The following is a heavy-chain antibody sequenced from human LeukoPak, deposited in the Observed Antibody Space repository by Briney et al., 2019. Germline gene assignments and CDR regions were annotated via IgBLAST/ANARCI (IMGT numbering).Heavy chain of an antibody. J-gene: IGHJ4*02. V-gene: IGHV3-7*02. CDR2: IKHDGSEK. Sequence: GGTLRLSCAASGFTFSKFWMTWVRQAPGKGLEWVATIKHDGSEKYYVDSVKGRFTITRDNAKNSLYLQMNSLRAEDTTVYYSARHDYGDLGQGTLVTVSS. CDR3: ARHDYGD. D-gene: IGHD4-17*01. CDR1: GFTFSKFW.